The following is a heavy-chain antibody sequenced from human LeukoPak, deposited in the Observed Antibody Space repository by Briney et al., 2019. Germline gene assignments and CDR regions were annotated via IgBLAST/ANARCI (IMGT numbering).Heavy chain of an antibody. CDR1: GGTFSSYA. J-gene: IGHJ3*02. CDR3: ARDRYCGGDCYSDAFDI. V-gene: IGHV1-69*04. D-gene: IGHD2-21*02. Sequence: GASVKVSCKASGGTFSSYAISWVRQAPGQGLEWMGRIIPILGIANYAQKFQGRVTITADKSTSTAYMELSSLRSEDTAVYYCARDRYCGGDCYSDAFDIWGQGTMVTVSS. CDR2: IIPILGIA.